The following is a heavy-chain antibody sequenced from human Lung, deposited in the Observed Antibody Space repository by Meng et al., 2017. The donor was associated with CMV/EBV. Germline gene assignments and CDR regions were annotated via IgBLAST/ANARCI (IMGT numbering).Heavy chain of an antibody. CDR3: ARDRTVTTSLYYYYYGMDV. D-gene: IGHD4-11*01. CDR2: ISSSGSTI. J-gene: IGHJ6*02. V-gene: IGHV3-48*03. CDR1: GFTFSSYE. Sequence: GESLKISCAASGFTFSSYEMNWVRQAPGKGLEWVSYISSSGSTIYYADSVKGRFTISRDNAKNSLYLQMNSLRAEDTAVYYCARDRTVTTSLYYYYYGMDVWXQGTXVTV.